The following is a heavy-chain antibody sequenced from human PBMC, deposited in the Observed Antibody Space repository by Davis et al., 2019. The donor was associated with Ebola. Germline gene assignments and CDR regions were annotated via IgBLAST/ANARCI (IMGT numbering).Heavy chain of an antibody. V-gene: IGHV1-69*06. Sequence: SVKVSCKASGGTFSSYAISWVRQAPGQGLEWMGGIIPIFGTANYAQKFQGRVTITADKSTSTAYMELSSLRSEDTAVYYCARTDCSGGSCYFNGAGFDYWGQGTLVTVSS. CDR3: ARTDCSGGSCYFNGAGFDY. CDR2: IIPIFGTA. CDR1: GGTFSSYA. D-gene: IGHD2-15*01. J-gene: IGHJ4*02.